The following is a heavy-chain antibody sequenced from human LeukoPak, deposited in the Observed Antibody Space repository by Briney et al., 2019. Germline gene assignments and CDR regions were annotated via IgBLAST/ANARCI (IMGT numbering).Heavy chain of an antibody. V-gene: IGHV1-69*04. Sequence: GASVKVSCKASGGTFSSYAISWVRQAPGQGLEWMGRIIPILGIANYAQKFQGRVTITADKSTSTAYMELSSLRSEDTAVYYCAMWDSSGSYTHFDYWGQGTLVTVSS. CDR3: AMWDSSGSYTHFDY. J-gene: IGHJ4*02. CDR1: GGTFSSYA. D-gene: IGHD3-22*01. CDR2: IIPILGIA.